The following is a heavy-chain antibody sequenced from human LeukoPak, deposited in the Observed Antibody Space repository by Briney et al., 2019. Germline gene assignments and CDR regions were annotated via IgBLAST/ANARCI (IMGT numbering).Heavy chain of an antibody. V-gene: IGHV3-21*01. CDR1: GFTFSSYS. CDR3: ARVRVDYDILTGPLGY. Sequence: PGGSLRLSCAASGFTFSSYSMNWVRQAPGKGLEWVSSISSSSGYIYYADSVKGRFTISRDNAKNSLYLQMNSLRAEDTAVYYCARVRVDYDILTGPLGYWGQGTLVTVSS. J-gene: IGHJ4*02. CDR2: ISSSSGYI. D-gene: IGHD3-9*01.